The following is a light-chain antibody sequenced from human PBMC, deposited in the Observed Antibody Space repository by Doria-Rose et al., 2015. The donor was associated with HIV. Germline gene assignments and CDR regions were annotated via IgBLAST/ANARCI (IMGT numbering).Light chain of an antibody. CDR2: KAS. V-gene: IGKV1-5*03. J-gene: IGKJ1*01. Sequence: DIQITQSPSTLSASVGDRVTITCRASQSISNWLAWYQQKPGQAPKLLIYKASTLQSGVPSRFRGSGSGTEFTLTNNSLQPDDFATYYCQHFDKYFSWTFGHGTKVDIK. CDR1: QSISNW. CDR3: QHFDKYFSWT.